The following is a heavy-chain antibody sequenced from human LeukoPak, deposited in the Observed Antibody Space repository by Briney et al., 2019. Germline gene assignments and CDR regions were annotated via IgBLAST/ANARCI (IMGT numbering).Heavy chain of an antibody. J-gene: IGHJ2*01. D-gene: IGHD5-24*01. CDR3: ANYRSSYWYFDL. V-gene: IGHV3-30-3*01. Sequence: PGGSLRLSCAASGFTFSSYAMHWVRQAPGRGLEWVAVISYDGSNKYYADSVKGRFTISRDNSKNTLYLQMNSLRAEDTAVYYCANYRSSYWYFDLWGRGTLVTVSS. CDR1: GFTFSSYA. CDR2: ISYDGSNK.